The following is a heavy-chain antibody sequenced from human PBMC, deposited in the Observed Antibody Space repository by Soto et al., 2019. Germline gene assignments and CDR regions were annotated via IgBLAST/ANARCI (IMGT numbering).Heavy chain of an antibody. CDR3: AKNIYNYGSRFDF. D-gene: IGHD5-18*01. Sequence: GGSLRLSCAASGFTFSSSAMTWVRQAPGKGLEWVSTIRGDDANTYYADSVKGRFTISRDNSKITLYLQMNSLRAEDTAVYYCAKNIYNYGSRFDFWGQGTLVTVSS. J-gene: IGHJ4*02. CDR1: GFTFSSSA. CDR2: IRGDDANT. V-gene: IGHV3-23*01.